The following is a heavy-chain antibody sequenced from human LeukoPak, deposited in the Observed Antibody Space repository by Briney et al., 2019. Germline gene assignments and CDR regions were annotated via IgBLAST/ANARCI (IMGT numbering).Heavy chain of an antibody. Sequence: SETLSLTCTVSGGSITGYFWSWIRQAPGKGLEWIGYVFYSGGTLYNPSLNSRVTISVGTSKTQFSLKLTSVTAADTAVYYCARHISVSYDAFDLWGRGTMITVSS. V-gene: IGHV4-59*08. J-gene: IGHJ3*01. CDR3: ARHISVSYDAFDL. CDR2: VFYSGGT. CDR1: GGSITGYF. D-gene: IGHD6-19*01.